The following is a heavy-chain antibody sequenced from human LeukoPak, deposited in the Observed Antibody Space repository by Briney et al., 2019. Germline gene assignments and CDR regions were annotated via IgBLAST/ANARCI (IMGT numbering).Heavy chain of an antibody. CDR1: GFTFSGSA. CDR3: TRDSGTYNWFDP. D-gene: IGHD1-26*01. V-gene: IGHV3-73*01. Sequence: GGSLKLSCAASGFTFSGSAIHWVRPSSGKGLEWVGQIDKKDKGYATATAYAASVKGRFTISRDDSINTAYLQTKSLKTEDTALYYCTRDSGTYNWFDPWGQGTLVTVSS. J-gene: IGHJ5*02. CDR2: IDKKDKGYATAT.